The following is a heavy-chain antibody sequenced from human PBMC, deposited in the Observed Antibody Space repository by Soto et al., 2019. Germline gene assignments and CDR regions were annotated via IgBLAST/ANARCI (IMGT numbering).Heavy chain of an antibody. J-gene: IGHJ5*02. V-gene: IGHV4-59*01. CDR3: ARGSRDVYFTWFDP. Sequence: SETLSLTCTVSGGCISSYYWSWIRQPPGKGLEWIGYIYYSGSTNYNPSLKSRVTISVDTSKNQFSLKLSSVTAADTAVYYCARGSRDVYFTWFDPWGQGTLVTVSS. CDR2: IYYSGST. D-gene: IGHD2-2*01. CDR1: GGCISSYY.